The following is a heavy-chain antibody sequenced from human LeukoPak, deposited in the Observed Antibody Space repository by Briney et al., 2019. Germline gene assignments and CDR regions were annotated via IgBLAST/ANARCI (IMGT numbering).Heavy chain of an antibody. CDR3: ARVDVAGTWGCDY. CDR2: IYYSGST. V-gene: IGHV4-39*07. D-gene: IGHD6-19*01. Sequence: SETLSLTCTVSGGSISSSSYYWGWIRQPPGKGLEWIGSIYYSGSTYYNPSLKSRVTISVDTSKNQFSLKLSSVTAADTAVYYCARVDVAGTWGCDYWGQGTLVTVSS. J-gene: IGHJ4*02. CDR1: GGSISSSSYY.